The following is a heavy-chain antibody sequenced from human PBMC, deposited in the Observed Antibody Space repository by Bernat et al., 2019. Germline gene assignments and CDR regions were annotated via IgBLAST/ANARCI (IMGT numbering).Heavy chain of an antibody. Sequence: QVQLQESGPGLVKPSETLSLTCTVSGGSISSYYWRWIRQPPGKGLEWIGHNYYSASTNYNPSLKRRVTIRVGTFKNQTSQKLSALTAADTAVYYCARVSVREQAPADYWGQGTLVTVSS. V-gene: IGHV4-59*01. CDR1: GGSISSYY. J-gene: IGHJ4*02. D-gene: IGHD3-10*02. CDR3: ARVSVREQAPADY. CDR2: NYYSAST.